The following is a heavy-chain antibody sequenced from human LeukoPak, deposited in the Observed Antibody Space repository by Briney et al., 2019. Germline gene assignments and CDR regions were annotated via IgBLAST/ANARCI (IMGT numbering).Heavy chain of an antibody. D-gene: IGHD2-2*01. CDR2: IIPIFGTA. J-gene: IGHJ6*02. CDR1: GGTFSSYA. CDR3: ARAGGGDCSSTSCYPGSLYYYYGMDV. Sequence: ASVTVSCKASGGTFSSYAISWVRQAPGQGLEWMGGIIPIFGTANYAQKFQGRVTITADESTSTAYMQLSSLRSEDTAVYYCARAGGGDCSSTSCYPGSLYYYYGMDVWGQGTTVTVSS. V-gene: IGHV1-69*13.